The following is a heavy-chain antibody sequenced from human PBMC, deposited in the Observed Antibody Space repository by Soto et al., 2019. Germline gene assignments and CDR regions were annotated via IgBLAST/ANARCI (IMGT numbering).Heavy chain of an antibody. V-gene: IGHV3-11*06. J-gene: IGHJ4*02. CDR3: AARSGSSLAPLG. CDR2: ISSSSSYT. Sequence: GGSLRLSCAASGFTFSDYYMSWIRQAPGKGLEWVSYISSSSSYTNYADSVKGRFTISRDNAKNSLYLQMNSLRAEDTAVYYCAARSGSSLAPLGWGQGTLVTVSS. D-gene: IGHD3-10*01. CDR1: GFTFSDYY.